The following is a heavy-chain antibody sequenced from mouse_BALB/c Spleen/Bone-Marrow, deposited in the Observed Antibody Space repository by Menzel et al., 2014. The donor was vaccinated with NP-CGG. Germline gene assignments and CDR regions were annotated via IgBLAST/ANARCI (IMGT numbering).Heavy chain of an antibody. Sequence: EVKVEESGGGLVKPGGSLKLSCAASGLTFSNYAMSWVRQTPEKRLEWVAIISSGGSYTYYPDSVKGRFTISRDNAKTILYLQMSSLRSEDTAMYYCARQDGFDYWGQGTTLTVSS. CDR2: ISSGGSYT. V-gene: IGHV5-9-3*01. J-gene: IGHJ2*01. CDR1: GLTFSNYA. CDR3: ARQDGFDY. D-gene: IGHD2-3*01.